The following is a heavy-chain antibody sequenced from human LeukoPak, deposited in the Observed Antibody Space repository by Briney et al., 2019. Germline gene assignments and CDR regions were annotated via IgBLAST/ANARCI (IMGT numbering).Heavy chain of an antibody. Sequence: PGGSLRLSCVASGFTFSSSWMTWVRQAPGMGLERVANIKADGSGKYYVDSVKGRVTISRDNAKNSLYLQMNSLRAEDTAVYYCARDLGYSQFDPWGQGTLVTVSS. J-gene: IGHJ5*02. D-gene: IGHD5-18*01. CDR1: GFTFSSSW. V-gene: IGHV3-7*01. CDR3: ARDLGYSQFDP. CDR2: IKADGSGK.